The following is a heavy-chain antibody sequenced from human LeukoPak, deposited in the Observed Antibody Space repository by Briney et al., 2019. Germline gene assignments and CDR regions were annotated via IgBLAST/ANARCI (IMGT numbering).Heavy chain of an antibody. CDR1: GFTFSNYN. Sequence: GGSLRLSCAASGFTFSNYNMNWVRQTPGKGLEWVSFITRDSIYTFYADSVKGRFTISRDNAKNSLSLQMNSLRAEDTAVYYCARARSSYGYGDAFDIWGQGTMVTVSS. CDR3: ARARSSYGYGDAFDI. CDR2: ITRDSIYT. D-gene: IGHD5-18*01. J-gene: IGHJ3*02. V-gene: IGHV3-21*05.